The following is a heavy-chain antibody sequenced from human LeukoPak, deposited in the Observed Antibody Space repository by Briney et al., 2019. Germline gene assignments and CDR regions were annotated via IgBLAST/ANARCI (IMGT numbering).Heavy chain of an antibody. CDR2: ISPSGGST. D-gene: IGHD6-19*01. J-gene: IGHJ3*02. V-gene: IGHV1-46*01. CDR3: AKDSSGNAFDI. CDR1: GYTFTSCY. Sequence: AASVKVSCKASGYTFTSCYMHWVRQAPGQGLEWMGVISPSGGSTWYAQKFQGRVTMTRDTSTSTVYMELSSLRSEDTAVYYCAKDSSGNAFDIWGQGTMVTVSS.